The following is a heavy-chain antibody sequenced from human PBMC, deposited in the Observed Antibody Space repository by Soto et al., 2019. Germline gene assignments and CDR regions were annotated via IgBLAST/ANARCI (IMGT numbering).Heavy chain of an antibody. V-gene: IGHV3-9*01. CDR1: GFTFDDYA. CDR2: ISWNSGNI. D-gene: IGHD5-18*01. CDR3: VRSKGGYSYGTPFDY. Sequence: EVQLEESGGALVQPGRSLRLSCAASGFTFDDYAMYWVRQVLGKGLEWVSSISWNSGNIGYADSVKGRFTNSRDNAANSLYLQMNSLRPEDTALYYCVRSKGGYSYGTPFDYWGQGTLVTVSS. J-gene: IGHJ4*02.